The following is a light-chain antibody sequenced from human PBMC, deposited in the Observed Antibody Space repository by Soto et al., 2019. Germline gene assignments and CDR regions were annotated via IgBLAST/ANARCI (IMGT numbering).Light chain of an antibody. J-gene: IGLJ1*01. CDR3: GTWDSSLSVYV. CDR2: GNS. V-gene: IGLV1-40*01. Sequence: QSVLTQPPSVSGAPGQKVTISCTGSSSNIGAGYDVNWYHQLPGTAPKLLIHGNSNRPSGVPDRFSGSKSGTSATLGITGLQTGDEADYYCGTWDSSLSVYVFGTGTKVTVL. CDR1: SSNIGAGYD.